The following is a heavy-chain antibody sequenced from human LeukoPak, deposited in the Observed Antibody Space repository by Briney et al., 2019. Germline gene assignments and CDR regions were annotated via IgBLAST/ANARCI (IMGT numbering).Heavy chain of an antibody. CDR1: GGSFNAYY. Sequence: SETLSLTCGVYGGSFNAYYWSWIRQPPGKGLEWIGEINHSGSTNYNPSLKSRVTISVDTSKSQFSLKLSSVTAADTAVYYCARYQSPLGGGDGAFDYWGQGTLVTVSS. J-gene: IGHJ4*02. D-gene: IGHD2-21*02. V-gene: IGHV4-34*01. CDR2: INHSGST. CDR3: ARYQSPLGGGDGAFDY.